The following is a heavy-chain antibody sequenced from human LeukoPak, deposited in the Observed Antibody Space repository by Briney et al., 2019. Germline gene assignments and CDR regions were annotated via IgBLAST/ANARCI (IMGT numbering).Heavy chain of an antibody. CDR2: IYPGDPDT. CDR1: GYSFTSFW. CDR3: ARCYYDSSGLFDP. D-gene: IGHD3-22*01. J-gene: IGHJ5*02. V-gene: IGHV5-51*01. Sequence: GESLKISCKGSGYSFTSFWIGWVRQMPGKGLEWMGIIYPGDPDTRYSPSFQGQVTISADKSISTAYLQWSSLKASDTAMYYCARCYYDSSGLFDPWGQGTLVTVSS.